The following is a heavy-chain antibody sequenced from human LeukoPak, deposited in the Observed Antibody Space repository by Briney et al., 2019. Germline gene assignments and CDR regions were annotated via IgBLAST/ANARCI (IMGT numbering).Heavy chain of an antibody. Sequence: PSETLSLTCTVSGGSISSGSYYWSWIRQPAGKGLEWIGRIYTSGSTNYNPSLKSRVTISVDTSKNQFSLKLSSVTAADTAVYYCARDYGDYHTGAYYFDYWGQGTLVTVSS. D-gene: IGHD4-17*01. V-gene: IGHV4-61*02. CDR3: ARDYGDYHTGAYYFDY. J-gene: IGHJ4*02. CDR2: IYTSGST. CDR1: GGSISSGSYY.